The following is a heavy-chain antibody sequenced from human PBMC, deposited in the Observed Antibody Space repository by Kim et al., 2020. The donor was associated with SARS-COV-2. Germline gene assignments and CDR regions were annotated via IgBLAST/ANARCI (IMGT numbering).Heavy chain of an antibody. CDR2: IYYSGST. CDR3: ARVYGDYVGYFDY. V-gene: IGHV4-59*01. D-gene: IGHD4-17*01. J-gene: IGHJ4*02. Sequence: SQTLSLTCTVSGGSISSYYWSWIRQPPGKGLEWIGYIYYSGSTNYNPSLKSRVTISVDTSKNQFSLKLSSVTAADTAVYYCARVYGDYVGYFDYWGQGTLVPVSS. CDR1: GGSISSYY.